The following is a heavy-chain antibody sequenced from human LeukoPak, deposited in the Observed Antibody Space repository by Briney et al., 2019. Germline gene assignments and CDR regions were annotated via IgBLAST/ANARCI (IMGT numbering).Heavy chain of an antibody. CDR1: GGSFSGYY. Sequence: SETLSLTCAVYGGSFSGYYWSWIRQPPGKGLEWIGEINHSGSTNYNPSLRSRVTISVDTSKNQFSLKLSSVTAADTAVYYCASFYCSGGSCYQYYYYYYMDVWGKGTTVTISS. D-gene: IGHD2-15*01. CDR3: ASFYCSGGSCYQYYYYYYMDV. CDR2: INHSGST. V-gene: IGHV4-34*01. J-gene: IGHJ6*03.